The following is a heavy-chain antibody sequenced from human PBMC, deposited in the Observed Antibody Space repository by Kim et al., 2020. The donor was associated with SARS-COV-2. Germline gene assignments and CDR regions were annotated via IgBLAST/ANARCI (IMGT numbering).Heavy chain of an antibody. CDR3: TRDSIPEDYGMDV. V-gene: IGHV3-49*02. D-gene: IGHD2-21*01. Sequence: EDDASVKGKYTITRDEAKSIAYLQMNRLKTEDTAVYYCTRDSIPEDYGMDVWGRGTTVTVSS. J-gene: IGHJ6*02.